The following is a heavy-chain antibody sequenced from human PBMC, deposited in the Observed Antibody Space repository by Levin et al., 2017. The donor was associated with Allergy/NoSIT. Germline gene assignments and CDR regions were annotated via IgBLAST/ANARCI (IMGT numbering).Heavy chain of an antibody. CDR2: INWNGGST. CDR1: GFTFDDYG. CDR3: ARDSGSGSYYAYPDY. Sequence: GGSLRLSCAASGFTFDDYGMSWVRQAPGKGLEWVSGINWNGGSTGYADSVKGRFTISRDNAKNSLYLQMNSLRAEDTALYHCARDSGSGSYYAYPDYWGQGTLVTVSS. D-gene: IGHD1-26*01. V-gene: IGHV3-20*01. J-gene: IGHJ4*02.